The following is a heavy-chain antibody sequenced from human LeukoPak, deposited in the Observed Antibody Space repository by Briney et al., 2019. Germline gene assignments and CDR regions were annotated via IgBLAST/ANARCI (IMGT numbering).Heavy chain of an antibody. CDR1: GFTFSEYS. Sequence: GGSLKLSCAASGFTFSEYSMHWARQASGKGLEWVGRIRSQANDYATAYAASVKGRFTISRDDSKNTAFLQMNSLKTEDTAVYYCTRTMERYCRRINCYPPDYWGQGTLVSVSS. CDR2: IRSQANDYAT. CDR3: TRTMERYCRRINCYPPDY. D-gene: IGHD2-2*01. J-gene: IGHJ4*02. V-gene: IGHV3-73*01.